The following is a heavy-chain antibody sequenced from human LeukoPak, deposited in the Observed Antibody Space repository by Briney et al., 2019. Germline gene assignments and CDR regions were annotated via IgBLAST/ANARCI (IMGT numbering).Heavy chain of an antibody. D-gene: IGHD1-26*01. CDR2: IYYSGST. CDR3: ARPGVGAIGYFDY. CDR1: GGSISSSSYY. J-gene: IGHJ4*02. V-gene: IGHV4-39*01. Sequence: PSETLSLTCTVSGGSISSSSYYWGWIRQPPGKGLEWIGSIYYSGSTYYNPSLKSRVTISVDTSKKQFSLKLSSVTAADTAVYYCARPGVGAIGYFDYWGQGTLVTVSS.